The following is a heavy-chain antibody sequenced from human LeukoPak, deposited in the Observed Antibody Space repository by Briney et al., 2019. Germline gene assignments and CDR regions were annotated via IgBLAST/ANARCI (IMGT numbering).Heavy chain of an antibody. Sequence: SETLSLTCAVYGGSFSGYYWSWIRQPPGKGLEWMGEINHSGSTNYNPSLKSRVTMSVDTSKNQFSLKLSSVTAADTAVYYCARGLRLVVPAANNWFDPWGQGTLVTVSS. CDR1: GGSFSGYY. CDR3: ARGLRLVVPAANNWFDP. V-gene: IGHV4-34*01. CDR2: INHSGST. J-gene: IGHJ5*02. D-gene: IGHD2-2*01.